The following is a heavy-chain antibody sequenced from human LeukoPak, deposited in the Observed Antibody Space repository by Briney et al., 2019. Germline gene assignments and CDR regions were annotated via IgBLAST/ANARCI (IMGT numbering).Heavy chain of an antibody. V-gene: IGHV3-48*01. J-gene: IGHJ5*02. CDR1: GFTFSTYS. D-gene: IGHD4-11*01. CDR3: ARTDYREDWFDP. Sequence: GGSLRLSCVASGFTFSTYSMNWVRQAPGKGLEWVSYISSGSSPIYYADSLRGRFTISRDNAKNSLYLQMNSLRAEDTAVYYCARTDYREDWFDPWGQGTLVTVSS. CDR2: ISSGSSPI.